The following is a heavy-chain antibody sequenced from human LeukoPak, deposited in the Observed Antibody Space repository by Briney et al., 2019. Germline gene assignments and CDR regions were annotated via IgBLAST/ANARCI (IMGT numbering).Heavy chain of an antibody. Sequence: SETLSLTCTVSGGSISSYYWSWIRQPPGKGLEWIGYIYHSGSTYYNPSLKSRVTISVDRSKNQFSLKLSSVTAADTAVYYCARDLGDSSGYYYVGYYYYGMDVWGQGTTVTVSS. CDR1: GGSISSYY. D-gene: IGHD3-22*01. J-gene: IGHJ6*02. V-gene: IGHV4-59*12. CDR3: ARDLGDSSGYYYVGYYYYGMDV. CDR2: IYHSGST.